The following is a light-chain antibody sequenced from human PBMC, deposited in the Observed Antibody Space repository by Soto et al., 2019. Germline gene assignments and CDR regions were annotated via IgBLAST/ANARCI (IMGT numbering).Light chain of an antibody. V-gene: IGKV1-5*03. CDR1: QSISSW. CDR2: KAS. J-gene: IGKJ1*01. Sequence: DIQLTQSPSTLSASVGDRVTITCRASQSISSWLAWYQQKPGKATKLLIYKASSLESGVPSRFSGSGSGTEFTLTIRSLQPDDFATYYCQQYNSYPQTFGQGTKVDI. CDR3: QQYNSYPQT.